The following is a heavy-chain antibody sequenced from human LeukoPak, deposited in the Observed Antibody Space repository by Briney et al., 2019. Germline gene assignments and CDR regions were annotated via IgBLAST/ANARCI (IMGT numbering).Heavy chain of an antibody. J-gene: IGHJ4*02. CDR3: ARGPAAMVPDY. CDR2: MNPNSGNT. CDR1: GYIFTSYG. V-gene: IGHV1-8*02. Sequence: ASVKVSCKASGYIFTSYGISWVRQAPGQGLEWMGWMNPNSGNTGYAQKFQGRVTMTRNTPISTAYMELSSLRSEDTAVYYCARGPAAMVPDYWGQGTLVTVSS. D-gene: IGHD5-18*01.